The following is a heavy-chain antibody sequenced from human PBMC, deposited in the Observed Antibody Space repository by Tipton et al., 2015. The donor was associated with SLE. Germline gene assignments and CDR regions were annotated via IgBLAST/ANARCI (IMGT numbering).Heavy chain of an antibody. CDR1: GGSISSGGYH. Sequence: TLSLTCTVSGGSISSGGYHWSWIRQHPGKGLEWIGYISHSGSIYYNPSLKSRVTMLVDTSNNQFSLKLSSVTAADTAVYYCARDSSGGYNWFDPWGQGTLVTVSS. V-gene: IGHV4-31*03. J-gene: IGHJ5*02. CDR2: ISHSGSI. D-gene: IGHD3-22*01. CDR3: ARDSSGGYNWFDP.